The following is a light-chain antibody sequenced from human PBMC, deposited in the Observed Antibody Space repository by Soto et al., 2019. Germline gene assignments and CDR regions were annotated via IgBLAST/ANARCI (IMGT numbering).Light chain of an antibody. V-gene: IGKV1-39*01. J-gene: IGKJ5*01. Sequence: DIQMTQSPSSLSASVGDRVTITCRASQSISSYLNWYQQKPGKAPKLLIYAASSLHSGVPSRFSGSGSGTDFTLTISSLQPEDFATYYCQQSYSTLGFGQGTRLEIK. CDR2: AAS. CDR3: QQSYSTLG. CDR1: QSISSY.